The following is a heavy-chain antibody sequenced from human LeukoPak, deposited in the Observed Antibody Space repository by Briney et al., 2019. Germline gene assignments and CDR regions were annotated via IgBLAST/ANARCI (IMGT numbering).Heavy chain of an antibody. Sequence: ASVKVSCKASGYPFTVYYMHWVRQAPGQGLEWMGSINPDRGGTDYAQKFQGRITVTRDTSTSTVYMELSSLRSEDTAVYYCARERKAVPGLYYFDSWGQGTLVTVSS. CDR1: GYPFTVYY. CDR2: INPDRGGT. D-gene: IGHD6-19*01. J-gene: IGHJ4*02. CDR3: ARERKAVPGLYYFDS. V-gene: IGHV1-2*02.